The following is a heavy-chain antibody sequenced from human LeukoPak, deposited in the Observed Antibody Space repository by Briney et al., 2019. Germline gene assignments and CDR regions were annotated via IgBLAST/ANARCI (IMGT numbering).Heavy chain of an antibody. J-gene: IGHJ4*02. CDR3: ARGGQQLVSSGFGLDY. Sequence: GGSLRLSCAASGFTFDDYGMSWVRQAPGKGLEWVSGINWNGGSTGYADSVKGRFTISRDNAKNSLYLQMNSLRAEDTALYYCARGGQQLVSSGFGLDYWGQGTLVTVSS. D-gene: IGHD6-13*01. V-gene: IGHV3-20*04. CDR1: GFTFDDYG. CDR2: INWNGGST.